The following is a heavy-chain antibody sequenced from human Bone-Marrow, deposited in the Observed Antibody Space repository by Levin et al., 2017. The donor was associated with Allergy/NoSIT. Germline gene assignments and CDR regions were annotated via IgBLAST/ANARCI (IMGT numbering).Heavy chain of an antibody. D-gene: IGHD6-13*01. J-gene: IGHJ3*02. CDR3: ARGRGAAAGGRSDI. Sequence: ASVKVSCKASGYTFTNFDINWVRQATGQGLEWMGWMNSNSGNTGYAQKFQGRVAMTRNTSISTAYMELSSLRYEDTAVYYCARGRGAAAGGRSDIWGQGTMVTVSS. V-gene: IGHV1-8*01. CDR2: MNSNSGNT. CDR1: GYTFTNFD.